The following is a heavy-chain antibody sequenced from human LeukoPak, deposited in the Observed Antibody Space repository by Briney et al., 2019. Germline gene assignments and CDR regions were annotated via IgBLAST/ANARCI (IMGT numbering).Heavy chain of an antibody. J-gene: IGHJ3*02. CDR1: GGSISSYY. V-gene: IGHV4-59*08. CDR3: ARQISSGWYLRKRDAFDI. D-gene: IGHD6-19*01. Sequence: SETLSLTCTVSGGSISSYYWSWIRQPPGKGLEWIGYISYSGSTNYNPSLKSQVTISVDTSKNQFSLKLSSVTAADTAVYYCARQISSGWYLRKRDAFDIWGQGTMVTVSS. CDR2: ISYSGST.